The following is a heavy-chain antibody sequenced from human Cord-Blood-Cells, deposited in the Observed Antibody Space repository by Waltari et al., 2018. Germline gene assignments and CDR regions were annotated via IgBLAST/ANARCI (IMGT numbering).Heavy chain of an antibody. D-gene: IGHD5-12*01. V-gene: IGHV1-69*06. CDR3: ARDSGPIVATIMRYYYGMDV. Sequence: QVQLVQSGAEVKKPGSSVKVSCKASGSTFSSYAISWVRQAPGQGLEWMGGIIPIFGTANYAQEFQGRVTITADKSTSTAYMELSSLRSEDTAVYYCARDSGPIVATIMRYYYGMDVWGQGTTVTVSS. J-gene: IGHJ6*02. CDR1: GSTFSSYA. CDR2: IIPIFGTA.